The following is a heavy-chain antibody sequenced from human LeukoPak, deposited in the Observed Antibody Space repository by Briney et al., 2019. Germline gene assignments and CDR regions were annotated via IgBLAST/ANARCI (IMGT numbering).Heavy chain of an antibody. CDR3: TRDPGIVGAQGAFDI. CDR2: IRSKAYGGTT. D-gene: IGHD1-26*01. J-gene: IGHJ3*02. Sequence: QPGRSLRLSCTASGFTFGDYAMSWFRQAPGKGLEWVGFIRSKAYGGTTEYAASVKGRFNISRDDSKSIAYLQMNSLKTEDTAVYYCTRDPGIVGAQGAFDIWGQGTMVTVSS. V-gene: IGHV3-49*03. CDR1: GFTFGDYA.